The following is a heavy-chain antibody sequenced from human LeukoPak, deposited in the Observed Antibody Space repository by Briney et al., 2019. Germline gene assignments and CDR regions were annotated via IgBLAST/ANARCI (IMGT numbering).Heavy chain of an antibody. CDR2: ITSTSSYI. D-gene: IGHD3-22*01. CDR3: AKAAEVTMIVVVMPIDY. Sequence: GGSLRLSCAASGFTFSTYSMNWVRQAPGKGLEWVSSITSTSSYIYYADSVKGRFTISRDNSKNTLYLQMNSLRAEDTAVYYCAKAAEVTMIVVVMPIDYWGQGTLVTVSS. J-gene: IGHJ4*02. V-gene: IGHV3-21*04. CDR1: GFTFSTYS.